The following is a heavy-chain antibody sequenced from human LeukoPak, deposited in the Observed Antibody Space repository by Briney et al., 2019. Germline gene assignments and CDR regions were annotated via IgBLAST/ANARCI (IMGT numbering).Heavy chain of an antibody. CDR3: AKDLYDDSSVIWEY. CDR1: GFTFSNYA. D-gene: IGHD3-22*01. V-gene: IGHV3-23*01. CDR2: IIGRGTIT. J-gene: IGHJ4*02. Sequence: GGSLRLSCAASGFTFSNYALSWVRQAPGKGLEWVSAIIGRGTITYYTDSVKGRFTISRDNSKNPLYLQVNSLRAEDTAVYYCAKDLYDDSSVIWEYWGQGTLVTVSS.